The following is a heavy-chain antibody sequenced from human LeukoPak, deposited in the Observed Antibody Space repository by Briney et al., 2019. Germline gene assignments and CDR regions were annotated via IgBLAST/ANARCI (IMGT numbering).Heavy chain of an antibody. CDR3: ARHRDGYYDY. CDR1: GYTFTSYW. CDR2: IYPGDSDI. J-gene: IGHJ4*02. Sequence: GESLKISCKGSGYTFTSYWIAWVRQMPGKGLEWMGIIYPGDSDIRHSPSFQGQVTISADKSITTAYLQWSSLKASDTAMYYCARHRDGYYDYWGQGTLVTVSS. V-gene: IGHV5-51*01. D-gene: IGHD5-24*01.